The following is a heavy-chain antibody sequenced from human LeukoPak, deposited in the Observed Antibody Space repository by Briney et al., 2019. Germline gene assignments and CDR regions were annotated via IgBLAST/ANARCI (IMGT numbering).Heavy chain of an antibody. CDR1: GFTYSHYG. D-gene: IGHD4-11*01. V-gene: IGHV3-33*06. CDR3: AKDAERGFDYSNSLQY. Sequence: AGGSLRLSCAASGFTYSHYGMHWVRQAPGKGLEWVAVIWSDGTEKYYGDAVKGRFTISRDNSINTLYLQMNSLTGEDTAVYYCAKDAERGFDYSNSLQYWGQGTPVTVSS. CDR2: IWSDGTEK. J-gene: IGHJ4*02.